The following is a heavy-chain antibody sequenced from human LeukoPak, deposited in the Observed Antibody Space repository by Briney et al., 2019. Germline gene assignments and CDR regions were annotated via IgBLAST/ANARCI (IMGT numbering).Heavy chain of an antibody. V-gene: IGHV3-23*01. CDR1: GFTFSSYA. Sequence: GESLRLSCAASGFTFSSYAMSWVRQAPGKGLEWVSAISGSGSSTYYAASVKGRFTISGDNHNHTLYQQMNRLRAEDRAGYCCAKDKTRDFDYGGQGTRVTVSS. CDR3: AKDKTRDFDY. J-gene: IGHJ4*02. CDR2: ISGSGSST.